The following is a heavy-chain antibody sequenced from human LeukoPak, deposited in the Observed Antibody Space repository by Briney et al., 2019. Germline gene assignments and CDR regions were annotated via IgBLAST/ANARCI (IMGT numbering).Heavy chain of an antibody. D-gene: IGHD3-10*01. J-gene: IGHJ5*02. CDR1: GFTFSHFW. CDR3: ARSFTMVRGVIRFDP. Sequence: GGSLRLSCAASGFTFSHFWMSWVRQAPGKGLEWVSSISSSSSYIYYADSVKGRFTISRDNAKNSLYLQMNSLRAEDTAVYYCARSFTMVRGVIRFDPWGQGTLVTVSS. V-gene: IGHV3-21*01. CDR2: ISSSSSYI.